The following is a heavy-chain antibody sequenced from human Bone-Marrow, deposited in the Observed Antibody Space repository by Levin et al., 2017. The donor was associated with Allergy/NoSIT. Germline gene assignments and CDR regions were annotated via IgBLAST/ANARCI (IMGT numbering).Heavy chain of an antibody. D-gene: IGHD3-9*01. CDR3: ARVGKLRYFDWPPVEAGMDV. V-gene: IGHV3-48*03. CDR1: GFTFSSYE. Sequence: GGSLRLSCAASGFTFSSYEMNWVRQAPGKGLEWVSYISSSGSTIYYADSVKGRFTISRDNAKNSLYLQMNSLRAEDTAVYYCARVGKLRYFDWPPVEAGMDVWGQGTTVTVSS. J-gene: IGHJ6*02. CDR2: ISSSGSTI.